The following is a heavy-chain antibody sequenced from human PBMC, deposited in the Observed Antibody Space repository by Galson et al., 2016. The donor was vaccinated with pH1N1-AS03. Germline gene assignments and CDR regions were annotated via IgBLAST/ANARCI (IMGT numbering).Heavy chain of an antibody. CDR3: VRRSPWATVGTYYFDY. Sequence: SLRLSCAASGFTFSNSWMTWVRQAPGKGLEWVAYINADGSQTYYADSMRGRFTISRDNSKNSLYLQMNSLIAEDTAVYFCVRRSPWATVGTYYFDYWGQGTLVTVSS. CDR1: GFTFSNSW. V-gene: IGHV3-7*03. J-gene: IGHJ4*02. D-gene: IGHD4-23*01. CDR2: INADGSQT.